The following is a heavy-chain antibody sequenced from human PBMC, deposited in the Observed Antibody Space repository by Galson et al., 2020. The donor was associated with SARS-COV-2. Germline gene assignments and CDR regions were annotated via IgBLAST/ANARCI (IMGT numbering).Heavy chain of an antibody. CDR3: ARDSPVVGATGWFDP. Sequence: SVNVSCKASGGTFSSSAISWVRQAPGQGLEWMGGIIPIFGTANYAQKFQGRVTITADESTSTAYMELSSLRSEDTAVYYCARDSPVVGATGWFDPWGQGTLVTVSS. CDR1: GGTFSSSA. D-gene: IGHD1-26*01. V-gene: IGHV1-69*13. CDR2: IIPIFGTA. J-gene: IGHJ5*02.